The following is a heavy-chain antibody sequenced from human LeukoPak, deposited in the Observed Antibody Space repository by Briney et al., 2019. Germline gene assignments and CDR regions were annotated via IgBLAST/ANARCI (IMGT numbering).Heavy chain of an antibody. CDR2: ISGTSTYI. CDR1: GFTFSNYA. CDR3: ARGIDY. Sequence: PGGSLRLSCAASGFTFSNYAMNWVRQAPGKGLEWVSSISGTSTYIYYADSVKGRFTISRDNAKNSLYLQMNSLRAEDTAVYYCARGIDYWGQGTLVTVSS. V-gene: IGHV3-21*01. J-gene: IGHJ4*02.